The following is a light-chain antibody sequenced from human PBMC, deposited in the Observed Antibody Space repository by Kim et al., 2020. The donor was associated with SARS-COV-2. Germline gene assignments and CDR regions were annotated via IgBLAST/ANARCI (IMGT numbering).Light chain of an antibody. Sequence: ITIYCTGTSSDIGGNNYVSWYPQHPDKVPKLMIYDVFNRPSGVSNRFAGSKSGNTASLTISGLQADDEADYYCSSYLSNTFYVFGTGTKVTVL. CDR1: SSDIGGNNY. CDR3: SSYLSNTFYV. V-gene: IGLV2-14*03. J-gene: IGLJ1*01. CDR2: DVF.